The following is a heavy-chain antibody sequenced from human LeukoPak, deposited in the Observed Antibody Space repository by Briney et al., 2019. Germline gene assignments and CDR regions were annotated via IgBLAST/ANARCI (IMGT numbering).Heavy chain of an antibody. CDR3: ARPDPRTLSGSYQYEAGAFDI. CDR1: GGTFSSYA. CDR2: IIPIFGTA. D-gene: IGHD1-26*01. Sequence: GASVKVSCKASGGTFSSYAISWVRQAPGQGLEWMGGIIPIFGTANYAQKFQGRATITTDESTSTAYMELSSLRSEDTAVYYCARPDPRTLSGSYQYEAGAFDIWGQGTMVTVSS. J-gene: IGHJ3*02. V-gene: IGHV1-69*05.